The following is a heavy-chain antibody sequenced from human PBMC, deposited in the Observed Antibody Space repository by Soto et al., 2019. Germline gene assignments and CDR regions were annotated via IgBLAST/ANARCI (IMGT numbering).Heavy chain of an antibody. Sequence: PGGSLRLSCAASGFTFSSYAMSWVRQAPGKGLEWVSAISGSGGSTYYADSVKGRFTISRDNSKNTLYLQMNGLRAEDTAVYYCAKPRSTDPAGYSSGWYLDYWGQGTLVTVSS. CDR3: AKPRSTDPAGYSSGWYLDY. CDR1: GFTFSSYA. V-gene: IGHV3-23*01. CDR2: ISGSGGST. D-gene: IGHD6-19*01. J-gene: IGHJ4*02.